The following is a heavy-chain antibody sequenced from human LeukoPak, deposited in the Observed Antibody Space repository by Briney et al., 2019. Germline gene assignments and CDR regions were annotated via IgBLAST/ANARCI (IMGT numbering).Heavy chain of an antibody. Sequence: ASVKVSCKTSGYAFSDYSMHWVRQAPGQGLEWMGLINPNSGATNYAQKFQGRVTMTRDTSVSTAYLELTRLTSDDAAVYYCSTEDKYCTSATCVDYWGQGTLVTVSS. CDR3: STEDKYCTSATCVDY. V-gene: IGHV1-2*02. CDR1: GYAFSDYS. CDR2: INPNSGAT. D-gene: IGHD2-8*01. J-gene: IGHJ4*02.